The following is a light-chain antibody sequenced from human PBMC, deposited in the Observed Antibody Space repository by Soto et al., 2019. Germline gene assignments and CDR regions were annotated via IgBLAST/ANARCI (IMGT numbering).Light chain of an antibody. Sequence: IQMTQSPSTLSASIGDRVTITCRASQSINNRLAWYQQMPGKAPNLLIYDASSLESGVPSRFRGSGSETEFTLTISGLQPDDFATYYCQQYNSYPWTFGQGTKVDI. CDR2: DAS. CDR3: QQYNSYPWT. CDR1: QSINNR. J-gene: IGKJ1*01. V-gene: IGKV1-5*01.